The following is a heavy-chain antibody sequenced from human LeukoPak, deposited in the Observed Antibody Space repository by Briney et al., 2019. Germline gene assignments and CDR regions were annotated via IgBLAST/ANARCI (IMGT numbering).Heavy chain of an antibody. CDR3: ARGRHILMVTVNFDY. CDR1: GYTFTSYY. CDR2: INPSGGDT. V-gene: IGHV1-46*01. J-gene: IGHJ4*02. D-gene: IGHD2-21*02. Sequence: ASVKVSCKASGYTFTSYYMHWVRQAPGQGLEWMGIINPSGGDTRYAQSFQGRATMSGDTSTSTFYMELSSLRSEDTAVYYCARGRHILMVTVNFDYWGQGALVTVSS.